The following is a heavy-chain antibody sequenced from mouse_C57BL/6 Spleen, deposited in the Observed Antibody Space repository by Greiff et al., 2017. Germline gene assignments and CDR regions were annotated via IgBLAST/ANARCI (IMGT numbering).Heavy chain of an antibody. D-gene: IGHD2-1*01. Sequence: VQLQQPGAELVKPGASVKMSCKASGYTFTSYWITWVKQRPGQGLEWIGDIYPGSGSTNYNEKFKSKATLTVDTSSSTGYMQLSSLTSEDSAVYYCASYGNSYYYAMDYWGQGTSVTVSS. CDR3: ASYGNSYYYAMDY. CDR2: IYPGSGST. J-gene: IGHJ4*01. V-gene: IGHV1-55*01. CDR1: GYTFTSYW.